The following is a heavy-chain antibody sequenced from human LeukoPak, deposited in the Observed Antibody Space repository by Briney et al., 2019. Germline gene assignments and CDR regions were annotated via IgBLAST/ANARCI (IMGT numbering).Heavy chain of an antibody. CDR2: INPNSGGT. CDR3: ASQGYCSGGSCQSGPDYFDY. Sequence: ASVKVSCKASGYTFTGYYMHWVRQAPGQGLEWMGWINPNSGGTNYAQKFQGRVTMTRDTSISTAYMELSRLRSDDTAVYYCASQGYCSGGSCQSGPDYFDYWGQGTLVTVSS. D-gene: IGHD2-15*01. J-gene: IGHJ4*02. CDR1: GYTFTGYY. V-gene: IGHV1-2*02.